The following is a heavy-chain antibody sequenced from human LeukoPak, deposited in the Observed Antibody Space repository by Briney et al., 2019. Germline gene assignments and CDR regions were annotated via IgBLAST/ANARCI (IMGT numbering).Heavy chain of an antibody. V-gene: IGHV3-30*18. CDR3: AKGYYRVAT. Sequence: GTSLRLSCAASGFTFRNYGMHWVRQDPGKGLEWVAIVSYDGSNKNYADSVKGRFTISRDNSKNTLYLQMNSLRGEDTAVYHWAKGYYRVATWGKGPLVTASS. D-gene: IGHD1-14*01. CDR1: GFTFRNYG. CDR2: VSYDGSNK. J-gene: IGHJ5*02.